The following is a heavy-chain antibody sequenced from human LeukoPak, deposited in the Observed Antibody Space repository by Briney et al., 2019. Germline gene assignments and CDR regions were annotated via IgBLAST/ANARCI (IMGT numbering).Heavy chain of an antibody. CDR1: GFTFSNAW. D-gene: IGHD3-10*01. CDR3: TTDVPLYYYGSGSYYKGKKFYGMDV. Sequence: PGGSLRLSCAASGFTFSNAWMNWVRQAPGKGLEWDGRIKSKTGGGTTDYAAPVKGRFTISRDDSKNTLYLQMNSLKTEDTAVYYCTTDVPLYYYGSGSYYKGKKFYGMDVWGQGTTVTVSS. V-gene: IGHV3-15*07. J-gene: IGHJ6*02. CDR2: IKSKTGGGTT.